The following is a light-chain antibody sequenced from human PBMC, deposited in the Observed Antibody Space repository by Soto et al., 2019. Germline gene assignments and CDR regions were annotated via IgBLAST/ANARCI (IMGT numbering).Light chain of an antibody. V-gene: IGKV3-15*01. Sequence: EILMTQSPATLSVSPGERATLSCRASQTVTGALAWYQQKPGQAPRLLIYGASTRATGIPDRFSGSGSGTEFTLTISSRQSEDFAVYYCQQYNDWPPYTFGQGTNVEIK. CDR3: QQYNDWPPYT. J-gene: IGKJ2*01. CDR1: QTVTGA. CDR2: GAS.